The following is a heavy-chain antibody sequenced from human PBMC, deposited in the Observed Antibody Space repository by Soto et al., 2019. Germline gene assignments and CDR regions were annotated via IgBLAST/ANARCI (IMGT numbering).Heavy chain of an antibody. CDR3: ARDRGWHSDILTGYSFSYYYYGMDV. CDR1: GGSISSYY. V-gene: IGHV4-59*01. J-gene: IGHJ6*02. Sequence: PQSLSLTCTASGGSISSYYWSWIRQPPGKGLEWIGYIYYSGSTNYNPSLKSRVTISVDTSKNQFSLKLSSVTAADTAVYYCARDRGWHSDILTGYSFSYYYYGMDVWGQGTTVT. CDR2: IYYSGST. D-gene: IGHD3-9*01.